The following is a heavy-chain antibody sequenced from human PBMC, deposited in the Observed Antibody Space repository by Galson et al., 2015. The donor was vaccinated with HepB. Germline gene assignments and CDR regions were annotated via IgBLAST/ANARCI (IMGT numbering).Heavy chain of an antibody. D-gene: IGHD6-6*01. Sequence: SLRLSCAASGFTFSSYAMSWVRQAPGKGLEWVSGISGSAAYTHSAASMEGRFTISRDNSKNTLYLQMNNLRAEDTAVYYCAKDVSSSSVWYFDLWGRGTLVTVSS. CDR2: ISGSAAYT. CDR3: AKDVSSSSVWYFDL. CDR1: GFTFSSYA. J-gene: IGHJ2*01. V-gene: IGHV3-23*01.